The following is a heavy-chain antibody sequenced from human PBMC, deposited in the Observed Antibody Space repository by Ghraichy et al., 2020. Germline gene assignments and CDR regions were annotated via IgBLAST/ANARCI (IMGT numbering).Heavy chain of an antibody. CDR1: GGSVGSGSYY. Sequence: SETLSLTCTVSGGSVGSGSYYWSWIRQPPGKGLEWIGYIYYSGSTNYNPSLKSRVTISVDTSKNQFSLKLSSVTAADTAVYYCARGELGGVTYYYYYYMDVWGKGTTVTVSS. CDR2: IYYSGST. J-gene: IGHJ6*03. CDR3: ARGELGGVTYYYYYYMDV. V-gene: IGHV4-61*01. D-gene: IGHD2-8*02.